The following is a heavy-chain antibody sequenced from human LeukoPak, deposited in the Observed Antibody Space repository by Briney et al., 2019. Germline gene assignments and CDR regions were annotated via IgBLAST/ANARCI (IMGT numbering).Heavy chain of an antibody. CDR3: ARDSRPTRQVKLDP. CDR2: IYSRVT. CDR1: GGSISSYY. Sequence: SETLSLTCTVSGGSISSYYLSWIRQPAGEGLEWMGRIYSRVTTYNPSLKSRVTMSADTSRNQVSLTLNAVTAADTAVYYCARDSRPTRQVKLDPWGQGTLVTVPS. D-gene: IGHD3-10*01. J-gene: IGHJ5*02. V-gene: IGHV4-4*07.